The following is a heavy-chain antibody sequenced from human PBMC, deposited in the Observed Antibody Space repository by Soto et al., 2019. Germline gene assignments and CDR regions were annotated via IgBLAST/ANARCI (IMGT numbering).Heavy chain of an antibody. Sequence: SETLSLTCAVYGGSFSGYYWSWIRQPPGKGLEWIGEINHSGSTNYNPSLKSRVTISVGTSKNQFSLKLSSVTAADTAVYYCARVLLNVDIVATINWFDPWGQGTLVTVSS. CDR3: ARVLLNVDIVATINWFDP. CDR2: INHSGST. CDR1: GGSFSGYY. D-gene: IGHD5-12*01. J-gene: IGHJ5*02. V-gene: IGHV4-34*01.